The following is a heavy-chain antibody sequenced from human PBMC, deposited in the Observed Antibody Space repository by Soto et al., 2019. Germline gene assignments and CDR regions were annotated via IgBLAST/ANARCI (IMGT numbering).Heavy chain of an antibody. D-gene: IGHD3-10*01. Sequence: QVQLQESGPGLVKPSQTLSLTCTVSGGYISSGGYYWRWLRQQPGKGLEWIGYIYSSGSTYYNPSLNTRFTITVDTSKNQLSLKLSSVTAADTAGYYCARGGSMGRGAPFDSWGQGTLVTVSS. CDR1: GGYISSGGYY. J-gene: IGHJ4*02. CDR2: IYSSGST. V-gene: IGHV4-31*03. CDR3: ARGGSMGRGAPFDS.